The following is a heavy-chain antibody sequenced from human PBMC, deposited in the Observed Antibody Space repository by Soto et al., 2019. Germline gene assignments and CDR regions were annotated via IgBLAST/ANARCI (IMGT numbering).Heavy chain of an antibody. CDR1: GFIFSGSA. CDR2: IRSKDHKYAT. V-gene: IGHV3-73*01. J-gene: IGHJ5*02. Sequence: QPGGSLRLSCAASGFIFSGSAMHWVRQASGKGLEWVGRIRSKDHKYATAYTASVKGRFTISRDDSKNTAYLQMNSLKTEDTAVYYCTRTDWFDPWGQGTLVTVSS. CDR3: TRTDWFDP.